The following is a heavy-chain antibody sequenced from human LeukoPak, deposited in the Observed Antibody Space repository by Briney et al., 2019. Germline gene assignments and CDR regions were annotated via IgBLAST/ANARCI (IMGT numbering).Heavy chain of an antibody. V-gene: IGHV3-53*01. J-gene: IGHJ3*02. CDR3: AFHIVGAPRGAFDI. D-gene: IGHD1-26*01. CDR1: GFTVSSNY. Sequence: GGSLRLSCAASGFTVSSNYMSWVRQAPGKGLEWVSVIYSGGSTYYADSVKGRFTISRDNSKNTLYPQMNSLRAEDTAVYYCAFHIVGAPRGAFDIWGQGTMVTVSS. CDR2: IYSGGST.